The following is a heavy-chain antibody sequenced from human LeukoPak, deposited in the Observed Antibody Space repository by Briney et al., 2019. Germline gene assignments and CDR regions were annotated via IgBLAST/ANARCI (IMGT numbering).Heavy chain of an antibody. Sequence: PGGSLRLSGAASGFTFSSYSMNWVRQAPGKGLEWVSSISSSSSYIYYADSVKGRFTISRDNAKDSLYLQMNSLRAEDTAVYYCARDQEQLALDYWGQGTLVTVSS. CDR1: GFTFSSYS. V-gene: IGHV3-21*01. CDR2: ISSSSSYI. CDR3: ARDQEQLALDY. J-gene: IGHJ4*02. D-gene: IGHD6-6*01.